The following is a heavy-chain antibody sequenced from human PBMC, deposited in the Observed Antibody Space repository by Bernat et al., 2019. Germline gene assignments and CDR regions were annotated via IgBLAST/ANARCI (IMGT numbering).Heavy chain of an antibody. CDR1: GDSVISGSCY. D-gene: IGHD1-26*01. J-gene: IGHJ2*01. Sequence: QVQLQESGPGLVKPSETLSLTCTVSGDSVISGSCYWSWIRQPPGKGLEWIGYVSYRGSTNYNPSLKNRVTISADTSKNQFSLKLSSVTAADTAVYYCARDNGIVGAAWYFDLWGRGTLVSVSS. CDR2: VSYRGST. CDR3: ARDNGIVGAAWYFDL. V-gene: IGHV4-61*01.